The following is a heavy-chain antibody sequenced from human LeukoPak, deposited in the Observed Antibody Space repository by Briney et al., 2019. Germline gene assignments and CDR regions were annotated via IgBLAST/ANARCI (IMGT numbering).Heavy chain of an antibody. Sequence: GASVKVSCKASGYTFTNYGITWVRQAPGQGLEWMGWISAYNGNTNYAQRLQGRVTMTTDTSTSIAYMELRSLRSDDTAVYYCARDNTLWFGDCPGYWGQGTLVTVSS. CDR3: ARDNTLWFGDCPGY. D-gene: IGHD3-10*01. CDR1: GYTFTNYG. J-gene: IGHJ4*02. V-gene: IGHV1-18*01. CDR2: ISAYNGNT.